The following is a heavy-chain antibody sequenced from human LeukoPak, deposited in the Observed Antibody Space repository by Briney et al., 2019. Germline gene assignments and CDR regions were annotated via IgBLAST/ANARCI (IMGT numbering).Heavy chain of an antibody. Sequence: SETLSLTCTVSGGSISRYYWSWIRQPPGKGLEWIGYIYTSGSTNYNLSLKSRVTISVDTSKNQFSLKLSSVTAADTAVYYCARHVLRYFRGAFDIWGQGAMVTVSS. J-gene: IGHJ3*02. D-gene: IGHD3-9*01. CDR3: ARHVLRYFRGAFDI. V-gene: IGHV4-4*09. CDR1: GGSISRYY. CDR2: IYTSGST.